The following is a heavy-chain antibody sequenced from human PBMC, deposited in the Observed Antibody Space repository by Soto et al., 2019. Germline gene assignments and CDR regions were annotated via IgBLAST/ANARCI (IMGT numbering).Heavy chain of an antibody. D-gene: IGHD6-19*01. V-gene: IGHV4-28*01. CDR2: IYYSGST. CDR1: GYSISSSNW. CDR3: ARYGSGPGTGISY. Sequence: PSETLSLTCAVSGYSISSSNWWGWIRQPPGKGLEWIGYIYYSGSTYYNPSLKSRVTMSVDTSKNQFSLKLSSVTAVDTAVYYCARYGSGPGTGISYWGQGKLFTVSS. J-gene: IGHJ4*02.